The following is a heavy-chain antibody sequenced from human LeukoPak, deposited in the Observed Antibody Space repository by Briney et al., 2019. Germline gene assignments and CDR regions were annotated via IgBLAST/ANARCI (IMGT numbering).Heavy chain of an antibody. CDR1: GFTFSSYW. V-gene: IGHV3-7*01. CDR2: IKQDGSEK. D-gene: IGHD6-13*01. J-gene: IGHJ6*02. CDR3: ARDGAAAATYYYYYGMDV. Sequence: PGGSLTLSCAASGFTFSSYWMSWVRQAPGKGLEWVANIKQDGSEKYYVDSVKGRFTISRDNARNSLYLQMNSLRAEETAVYYCARDGAAAATYYYYYGMDVWGQGTTVTVSS.